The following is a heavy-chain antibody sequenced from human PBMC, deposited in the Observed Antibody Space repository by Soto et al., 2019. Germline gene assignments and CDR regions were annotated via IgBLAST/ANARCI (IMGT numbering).Heavy chain of an antibody. V-gene: IGHV3-11*01. Sequence: KTGGSLRLSCAASGFTFSEYYMTWIRQAPGKGLEWVSYISSSVSTLYYADSVKGRFTISRDNAKSSLYLQMNSLRAEDTAIYYCARGSPYDILTGYNWYYFDYWGHGTLVTVSS. D-gene: IGHD3-9*01. CDR3: ARGSPYDILTGYNWYYFDY. J-gene: IGHJ4*01. CDR2: ISSSVSTL. CDR1: GFTFSEYY.